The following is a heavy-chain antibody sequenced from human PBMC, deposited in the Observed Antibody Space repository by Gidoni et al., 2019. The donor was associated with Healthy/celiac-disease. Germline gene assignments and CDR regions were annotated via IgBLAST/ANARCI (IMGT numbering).Heavy chain of an antibody. J-gene: IGHJ4*02. CDR2: ISSSSRYI. CDR1: GLTLSSYS. V-gene: IGHV3-21*01. Sequence: EVQLVEAGGGLVKPGGSLRLSCAASGLTLSSYSMNWVRQAPGKGLEWVSSISSSSRYIYYADSVKGRFTISRDNAKNSLYLQMNSLRAEDTAVYYCATIVVVPAATSSVDYWGQGTLVTVSS. CDR3: ATIVVVPAATSSVDY. D-gene: IGHD2-2*01.